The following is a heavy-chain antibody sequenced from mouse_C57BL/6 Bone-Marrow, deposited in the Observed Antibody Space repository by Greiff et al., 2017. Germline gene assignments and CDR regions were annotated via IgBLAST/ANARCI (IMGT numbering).Heavy chain of an antibody. CDR3: ADGFHYYFDV. V-gene: IGHV1-81*01. Sequence: VQLQQSGAELARPGASVKLSCTASGYTFTSSGISWVKQRTGQGLEWIGEIYPSSGNTYYNEKFKGKATLTADKSSSTAYMELRSLTSDDSAVYFCADGFHYYFDVWGTGTTVTVSS. D-gene: IGHD2-3*01. CDR2: IYPSSGNT. CDR1: GYTFTSSG. J-gene: IGHJ1*03.